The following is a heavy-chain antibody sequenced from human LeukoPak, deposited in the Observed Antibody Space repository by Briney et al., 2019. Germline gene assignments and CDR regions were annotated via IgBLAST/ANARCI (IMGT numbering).Heavy chain of an antibody. V-gene: IGHV3-23*01. Sequence: PGGSLRLSCAASGFTFNIYATSWVRQAPGKGLEWVAGISGSGGSTGYADSVKGRFTISRDNSKNTLYLHMNSLRAEDTAVYYCAKDRRMAAAYLFDYWGQGTLVSVSS. CDR2: ISGSGGST. J-gene: IGHJ4*02. CDR3: AKDRRMAAAYLFDY. D-gene: IGHD6-13*01. CDR1: GFTFNIYA.